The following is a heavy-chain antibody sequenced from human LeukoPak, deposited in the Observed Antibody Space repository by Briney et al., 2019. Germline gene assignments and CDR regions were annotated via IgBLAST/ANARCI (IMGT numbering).Heavy chain of an antibody. J-gene: IGHJ6*02. V-gene: IGHV4-4*02. Sequence: SETLSLTCAVSGGSINSNNWWSWVRQPPGKGLEWIGEIYHSGSTNYKPPLKSRVTISVDNSKNQFSLKVSSVTAADTAVYYCARVPYSSGRMYHYYGMDVWGQGTTVTVSS. D-gene: IGHD6-19*01. CDR3: ARVPYSSGRMYHYYGMDV. CDR1: GGSINSNNW. CDR2: IYHSGST.